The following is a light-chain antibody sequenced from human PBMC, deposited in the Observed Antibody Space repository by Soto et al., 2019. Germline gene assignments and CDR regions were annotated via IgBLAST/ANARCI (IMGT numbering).Light chain of an antibody. V-gene: IGKV3-11*01. CDR3: QQRSNWPVT. CDR1: QSVSSY. Sequence: EIVLTQSPGTLSLSPGERATLSCRASQSVSSYLAWYQQKPGQAPRLLIYDASTRATGISARFSGSGSGTDFTLTISRLEPEDFAVYYGQQRSNWPVTFGQGTKVEVK. J-gene: IGKJ1*01. CDR2: DAS.